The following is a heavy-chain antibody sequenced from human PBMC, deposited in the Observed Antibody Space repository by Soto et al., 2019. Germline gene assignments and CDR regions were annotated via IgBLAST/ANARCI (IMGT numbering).Heavy chain of an antibody. J-gene: IGHJ3*02. Sequence: EVQLVETGGGLIQPGGSLRLSCAASGFTVSSNYMSWVRQAPGKGLEWVSVIYSGGSTYYADSVKGRFTISSDNSKNTLYLQMNSLRAEYTAVYYCARENWVTTTPGAFDIWGQGTMVTVSS. CDR1: GFTVSSNY. CDR3: ARENWVTTTPGAFDI. V-gene: IGHV3-53*02. D-gene: IGHD4-17*01. CDR2: IYSGGST.